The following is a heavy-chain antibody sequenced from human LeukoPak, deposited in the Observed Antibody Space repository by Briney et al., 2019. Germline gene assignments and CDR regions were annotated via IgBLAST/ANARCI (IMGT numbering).Heavy chain of an antibody. CDR1: GGTFSSYA. CDR2: IIPIFGTA. J-gene: IGHJ5*02. V-gene: IGHV1-69*05. D-gene: IGHD5-12*01. Sequence: ASVKVSCKASGGTFSSYAISWVRQAPGQGLERMGGIIPIFGTANYAQKLQGRVTMTTDTSTSTAYMELRSLRSDDTAVYYCARDQYSGYDFTSWFDPWGQGTLVTVSS. CDR3: ARDQYSGYDFTSWFDP.